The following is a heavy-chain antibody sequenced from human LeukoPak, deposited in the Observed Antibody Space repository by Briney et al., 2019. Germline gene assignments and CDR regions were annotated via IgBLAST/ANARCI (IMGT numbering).Heavy chain of an antibody. Sequence: ASVKVSCKASGYTFTSYGISWVRQAPGQGLEWMGWISAYNGNTNYAQKLQGRVTMTTDTSTSTAYMELRSLRSDDTAVYYCARLSCDYVWGSTDQDYWGQGTLVTVSS. D-gene: IGHD3-16*01. J-gene: IGHJ4*02. CDR2: ISAYNGNT. CDR3: ARLSCDYVWGSTDQDY. V-gene: IGHV1-18*01. CDR1: GYTFTSYG.